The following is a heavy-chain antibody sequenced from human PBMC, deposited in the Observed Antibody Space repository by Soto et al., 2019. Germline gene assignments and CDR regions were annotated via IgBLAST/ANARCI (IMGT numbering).Heavy chain of an antibody. CDR3: ARGDYDNNDVDY. Sequence: EVQLVESGGGLVQPGGSLRLSCVASGFTFSSYAMHWVRQAPGKGLEWVSYITASSTTIYYADSVKGRFTIYRDNAKKSMFLQMNSLRAEDTAVYYCARGDYDNNDVDYGGQGTVVTVSS. CDR2: ITASSTTI. CDR1: GFTFSSYA. D-gene: IGHD3-9*01. J-gene: IGHJ4*02. V-gene: IGHV3-48*01.